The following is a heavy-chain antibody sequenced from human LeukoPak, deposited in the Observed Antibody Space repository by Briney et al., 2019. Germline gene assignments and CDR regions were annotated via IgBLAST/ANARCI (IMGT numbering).Heavy chain of an antibody. J-gene: IGHJ5*02. CDR2: ISAYNGNT. V-gene: IGHV1-18*01. D-gene: IGHD1-1*01. CDR3: ARVKVRTRMGQNWFDP. Sequence: ASVKVSCKASGYTFTSYGISWVRQAPGQGLEWMRWISAYNGNTNYAQKLQGRVTMTTYTSTSADYMELRSLISDDTAVYYCARVKVRTRMGQNWFDPWGQGTLVTVSS. CDR1: GYTFTSYG.